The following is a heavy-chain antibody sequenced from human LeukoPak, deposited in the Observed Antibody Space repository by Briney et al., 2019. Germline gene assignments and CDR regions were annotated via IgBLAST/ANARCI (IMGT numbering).Heavy chain of an antibody. CDR2: ISSSSSYI. CDR3: ARAPGYSSSWFSG. Sequence: GGSLRLSCAASGFTFSSYSMNWVRQAPGKGLEWVSSISSSSSYIYYADSVKGRFTISRDNAKNSLYLQMDSLRAEDTAVYYCARAPGYSSSWFSGWGQGTLVTVSS. CDR1: GFTFSSYS. D-gene: IGHD6-13*01. J-gene: IGHJ4*02. V-gene: IGHV3-21*01.